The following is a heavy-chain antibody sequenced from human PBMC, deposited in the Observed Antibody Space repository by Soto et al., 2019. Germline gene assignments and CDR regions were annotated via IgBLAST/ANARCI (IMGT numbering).Heavy chain of an antibody. D-gene: IGHD5-12*01. V-gene: IGHV1-69*13. CDR1: GGTFSSYA. CDR3: ARDDCLRDIVATITGTDYYYGMDV. CDR2: IIPIFGTA. Sequence: SVKVSCKASGGTFSSYAISWVRQAPGQGLERMGGIIPIFGTANYAQKFQGRVTITADESTSTAYMELSSLRSEDTAVYYCARDDCLRDIVATITGTDYYYGMDVWGQGTTVTVSS. J-gene: IGHJ6*02.